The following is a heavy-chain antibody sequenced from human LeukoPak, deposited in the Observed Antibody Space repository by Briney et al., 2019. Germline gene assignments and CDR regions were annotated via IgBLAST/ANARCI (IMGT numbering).Heavy chain of an antibody. J-gene: IGHJ4*02. V-gene: IGHV1-2*02. CDR2: INANSGAT. Sequence: GASVKVSCKTSGYTFTAHYMHCVRQAPGQGLEWMGWINANSGATQYAQKFQGRVTITRDTSISTAYMELSRLTSDDTAIYYCTREDYWGQGTLVTVSS. CDR1: GYTFTAHY. CDR3: TREDY.